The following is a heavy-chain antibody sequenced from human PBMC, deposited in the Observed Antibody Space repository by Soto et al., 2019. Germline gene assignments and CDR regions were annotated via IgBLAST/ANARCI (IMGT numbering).Heavy chain of an antibody. CDR1: GYTFTSYA. CDR2: INAGNGNT. V-gene: IGHV1-3*01. J-gene: IGHJ6*02. CDR3: ARVARGYYGMDV. D-gene: IGHD6-6*01. Sequence: ASVKVSCKASGYTFTSYAMHWVRQAPGQRLEWMGWINAGNGNTKYSQKFQGRVTITRDTSASTAYMELSSLRSEDTAVYYCARVARGYYGMDVWGQGTTVTVS.